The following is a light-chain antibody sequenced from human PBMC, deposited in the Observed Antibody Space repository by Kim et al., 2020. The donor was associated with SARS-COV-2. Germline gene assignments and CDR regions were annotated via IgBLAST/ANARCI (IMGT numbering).Light chain of an antibody. Sequence: GQRVTISCSGSSSNIGTSYVYWYQHLPGTAPKLLIYRNNQRPSGVPDRFSGSKSGTSASLAISGLRSGDEADYYCSAWDDTLSGWVFGGGTQLTVL. CDR1: SSNIGTSY. CDR2: RNN. CDR3: SAWDDTLSGWV. J-gene: IGLJ3*02. V-gene: IGLV1-47*01.